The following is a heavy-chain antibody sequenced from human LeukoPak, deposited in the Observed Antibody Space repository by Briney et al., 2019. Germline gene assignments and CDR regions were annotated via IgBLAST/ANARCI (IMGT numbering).Heavy chain of an antibody. CDR3: ARDGDSSSSFWYFDL. Sequence: GESLQISCQGSGSTFTSYWIGWVRPLPGKGLEWMGIIYPGDSDTRYSPSFQGQVTISADKSISTAYLQWSSLKASDTAMYYCARDGDSSSSFWYFDLWGRGTLVTVSS. CDR1: GSTFTSYW. V-gene: IGHV5-51*01. D-gene: IGHD6-6*01. CDR2: IYPGDSDT. J-gene: IGHJ2*01.